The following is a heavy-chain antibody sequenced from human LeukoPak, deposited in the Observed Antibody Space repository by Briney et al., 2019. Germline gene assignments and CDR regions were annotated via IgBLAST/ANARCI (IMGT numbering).Heavy chain of an antibody. V-gene: IGHV4-59*08. Sequence: SSETLSLTCTVSGGSISSYYWSWIRHPPGKGLEWIGYIYYSGSTSYNPSLKSRVTISVDTSKNQFSLKLSSVTAADTAVYYCARLRDSNYPNYYYYYGMDVWGQGTTVTVSS. CDR1: GGSISSYY. D-gene: IGHD4-4*01. J-gene: IGHJ6*02. CDR3: ARLRDSNYPNYYYYYGMDV. CDR2: IYYSGST.